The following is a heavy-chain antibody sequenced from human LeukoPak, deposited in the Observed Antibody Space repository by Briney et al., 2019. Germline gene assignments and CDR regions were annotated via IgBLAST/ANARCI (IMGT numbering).Heavy chain of an antibody. Sequence: ASVKVSCKASGGTFSTYPISWVRQAPGQGLEWMGGIIPIVGIANYAQKFRGRVTITADKSTNTAYMELSSLRSEDTAVYYCARDGEMAAIYFDYWGQGTLVTVS. CDR1: GGTFSTYP. V-gene: IGHV1-69*10. J-gene: IGHJ4*02. D-gene: IGHD5-24*01. CDR3: ARDGEMAAIYFDY. CDR2: IIPIVGIA.